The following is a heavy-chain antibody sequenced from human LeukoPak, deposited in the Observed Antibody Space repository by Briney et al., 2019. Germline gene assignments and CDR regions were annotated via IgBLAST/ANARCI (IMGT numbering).Heavy chain of an antibody. Sequence: GGSLRLSCVASEYDFRAYTFTWVRQAPGKGMEYVSSISKSSALKYYSESVRGRFTISRDNAKNSLYLQMNSLRPEDTAVYYCVKDLVRRVLYFFDYWGHGTLVTVSS. CDR2: ISKSSALK. D-gene: IGHD2-21*01. J-gene: IGHJ4*01. V-gene: IGHV3-21*04. CDR3: VKDLVRRVLYFFDY. CDR1: EYDFRAYT.